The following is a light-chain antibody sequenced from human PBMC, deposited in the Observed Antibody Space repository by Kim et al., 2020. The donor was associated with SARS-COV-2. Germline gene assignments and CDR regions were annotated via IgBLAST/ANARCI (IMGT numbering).Light chain of an antibody. V-gene: IGKV3-20*01. CDR3: QQYENSPWT. CDR1: QSVSSMY. J-gene: IGKJ1*01. CDR2: GAS. Sequence: IVLTQSPGTLSLSPGERATLSCRASQSVSSMYLAWYQQKPGQAPRLLIYGASSRATGIPDRFSGSGSVTDFTLIISRLEPEDCAVYYCQQYENSPWTFGQGTKVDIK.